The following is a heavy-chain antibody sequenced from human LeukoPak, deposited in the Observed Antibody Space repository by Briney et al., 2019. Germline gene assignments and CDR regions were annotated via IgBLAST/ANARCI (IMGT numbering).Heavy chain of an antibody. CDR1: GFTFSSYW. D-gene: IGHD6-19*01. CDR3: ARDVWTGVAVSDY. J-gene: IGHJ4*02. Sequence: GGSLRLSCVASGFTFSSYWMTWVRQAPGKGLEWLANIKEDGSIQYYLDSVRGRFTISRDNAKTSVYLQLNSLRADNTAVYYCARDVWTGVAVSDYWGQGTLVTVSS. CDR2: IKEDGSIQ. V-gene: IGHV3-7*01.